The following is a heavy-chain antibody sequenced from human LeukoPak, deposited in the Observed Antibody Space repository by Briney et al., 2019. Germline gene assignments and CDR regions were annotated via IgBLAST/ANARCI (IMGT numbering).Heavy chain of an antibody. Sequence: PGGSLRLSCAASGFTFSSYAMSWVRQAPGKGLEWVSGISWNSGSIGYADSVKGRFTISRDNAKNSLYLQMNSLRAEDMALYYCAKEGGSGWPLEAFDIWGQGTMVTVSS. J-gene: IGHJ3*02. CDR1: GFTFSSYA. D-gene: IGHD6-19*01. V-gene: IGHV3-9*03. CDR3: AKEGGSGWPLEAFDI. CDR2: ISWNSGSI.